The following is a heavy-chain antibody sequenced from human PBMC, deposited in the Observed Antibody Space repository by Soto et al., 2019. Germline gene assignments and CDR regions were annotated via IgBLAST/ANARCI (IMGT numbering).Heavy chain of an antibody. D-gene: IGHD5-18*01. CDR3: AREGYSYGYYYYYYMDV. J-gene: IGHJ6*03. V-gene: IGHV3-23*01. CDR2: ISGSGGST. Sequence: GGSLRLSCAASGFTFSSYAMSWVRQAPGKGLEWVSAISGSGGSTYYADSVKGRLTISRDNSKNTLYLQMNSLRAEDRAVYYCAREGYSYGYYYYYYMDVWGKGTTVTVSS. CDR1: GFTFSSYA.